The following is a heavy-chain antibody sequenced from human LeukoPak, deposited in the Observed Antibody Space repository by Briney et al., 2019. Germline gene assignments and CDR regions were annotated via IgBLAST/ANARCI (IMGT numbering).Heavy chain of an antibody. CDR3: ARWGFGQGNRFDP. CDR1: GGTFSSYA. D-gene: IGHD3-10*01. Sequence: SVKVSCKASGGTFSSYAISWVRQAPGQGLEWMGGIIPIFGTANYAQKFQGRVTITADESTSTAYMGLSSLRSEDTAVYYCARWGFGQGNRFDPWGQGTLVTVSS. CDR2: IIPIFGTA. V-gene: IGHV1-69*13. J-gene: IGHJ5*02.